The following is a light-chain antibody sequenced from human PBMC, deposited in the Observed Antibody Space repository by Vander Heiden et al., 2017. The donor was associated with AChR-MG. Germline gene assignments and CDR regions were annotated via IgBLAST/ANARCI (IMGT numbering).Light chain of an antibody. CDR3: QQSYSMQT. Sequence: DIQMTQSPSSLSASVGDSVTISCRASQTIGNFLNWYQQKPGEAPSLLIYSVYNFQVGVPSRFSDSASGTDFTLTISRRQPEDFATYYWQQSYSMQTFGQGTKV. CDR2: SVY. CDR1: QTIGNF. V-gene: IGKV1-39*01. J-gene: IGKJ1*01.